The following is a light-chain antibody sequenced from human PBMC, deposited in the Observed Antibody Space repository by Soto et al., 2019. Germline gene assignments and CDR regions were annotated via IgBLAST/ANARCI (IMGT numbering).Light chain of an antibody. CDR2: GVS. J-gene: IGKJ2*01. CDR3: QLHGDSPPGYT. V-gene: IGKV3-20*01. Sequence: EIVLTQSPGTLSLSPGERATLSCRASQSISSSYLAWYQQKPGQAPRLLIYGVSNRATGIPDRFSGSGSGTDFTLTISRLEPEAFAVYYCQLHGDSPPGYTLGQGTKLEIK. CDR1: QSISSSY.